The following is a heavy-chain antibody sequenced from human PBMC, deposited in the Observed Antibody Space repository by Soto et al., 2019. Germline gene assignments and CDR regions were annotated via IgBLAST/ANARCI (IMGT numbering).Heavy chain of an antibody. V-gene: IGHV1-3*01. J-gene: IGHJ1*01. Sequence: QVQLVQSGAEVKKPGASVKVSCKASGYTFTSYAMHWVRQAPGQRLEWMGWINAGNGNTKYSQKFQGRVTITRDTSASTAYMELSSLRSEDTAVYYCAGGSFGYGDYQYFQHWGQGTLVTVSS. D-gene: IGHD4-17*01. CDR1: GYTFTSYA. CDR2: INAGNGNT. CDR3: AGGSFGYGDYQYFQH.